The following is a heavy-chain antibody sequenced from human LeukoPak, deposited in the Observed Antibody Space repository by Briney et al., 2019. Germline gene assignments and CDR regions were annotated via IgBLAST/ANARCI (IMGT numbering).Heavy chain of an antibody. Sequence: PGGSLRLSCAASGFTFSSYSMNWVRQAPGKGLEWVSSISSSSSYIYYADSVKGRFTISRDNAKNSLYLQMNSLRAEDTAVYYCAATRDVTTEIDYWGQGTLVTVSS. CDR2: ISSSSSYI. J-gene: IGHJ4*02. CDR3: AATRDVTTEIDY. D-gene: IGHD4-17*01. CDR1: GFTFSSYS. V-gene: IGHV3-21*01.